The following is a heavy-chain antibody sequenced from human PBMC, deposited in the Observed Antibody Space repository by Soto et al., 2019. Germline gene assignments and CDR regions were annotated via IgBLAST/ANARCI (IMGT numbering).Heavy chain of an antibody. J-gene: IGHJ3*01. V-gene: IGHV3-33*01. CDR3: VRAGTAAGAFAL. Sequence: QVQLVESGGDVVQPGRSLRLSCAASGFTFSHYGFHWVRQTPGKGLEWVAVIWDEGNKKFYADSVKGRCTISSDNSETSLYLQLPSLGADDTAVYFWVRAGTAAGAFALWGQGTMVTVFS. D-gene: IGHD2-21*02. CDR1: GFTFSHYG. CDR2: IWDEGNKK.